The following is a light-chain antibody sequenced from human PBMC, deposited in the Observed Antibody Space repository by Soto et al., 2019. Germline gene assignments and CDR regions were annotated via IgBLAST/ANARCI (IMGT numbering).Light chain of an antibody. V-gene: IGKV1-5*03. CDR3: QQYGANSPWT. CDR2: KAS. CDR1: QNINDW. Sequence: DIQVTQSPSTLSASVGDRVTINCRASQNINDWLAWYQQKSGKAPKVLIYKASSLESGVPSRFSGSGSGTEFTLNISSLQTEEFATYYCQQYGANSPWTFGQGTKVEIK. J-gene: IGKJ1*01.